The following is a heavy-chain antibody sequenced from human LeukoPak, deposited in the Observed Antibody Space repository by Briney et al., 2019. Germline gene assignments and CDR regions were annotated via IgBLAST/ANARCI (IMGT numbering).Heavy chain of an antibody. J-gene: IGHJ5*01. V-gene: IGHV4-39*02. Sequence: PSETLSLTCTVSGGSITNSAYYWAWIRQPPGKGLEWIGSIFPGGSTFYSPSLKSRVAISVDTSENHFSLRLSSVTAADTAVYYCAVLLYRHYHWFDSWGQGTLVTVSS. D-gene: IGHD1-26*01. CDR3: AVLLYRHYHWFDS. CDR2: IFPGGST. CDR1: GGSITNSAYY.